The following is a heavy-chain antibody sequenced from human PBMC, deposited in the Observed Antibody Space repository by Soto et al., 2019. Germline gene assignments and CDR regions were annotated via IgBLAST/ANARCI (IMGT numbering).Heavy chain of an antibody. D-gene: IGHD5-12*01. CDR1: GFTFSDYY. V-gene: IGHV3-11*01. CDR2: ISSSGSTI. J-gene: IGHJ3*02. CDR3: ARSRRRDGYKNAFDI. Sequence: QVPLVESGGGLVKPGGSLRLSCAASGFTFSDYYMSWMRQAPGKGLEWVSYISSSGSTIYYADSVKGRFTISRDNAKNSLYLQMNNLEAEDTAVYYCARSRRRDGYKNAFDIWGRGTMVTVSS.